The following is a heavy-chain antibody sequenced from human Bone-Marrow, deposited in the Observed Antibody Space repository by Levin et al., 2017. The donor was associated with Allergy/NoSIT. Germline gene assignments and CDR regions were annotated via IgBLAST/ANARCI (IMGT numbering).Heavy chain of an antibody. D-gene: IGHD3-10*01. CDR2: ISYDGSNK. Sequence: QSGGSLRLSCAASGFTFSSYGMHWVRQAPGKGLEWVAVISYDGSNKYYADSVKGRFTISRDNSKNTLYLQMNSLRAEDTAVYYCASDGGFGELEGPYFDYWGQGTLVTVSS. CDR3: ASDGGFGELEGPYFDY. CDR1: GFTFSSYG. J-gene: IGHJ4*02. V-gene: IGHV3-30*03.